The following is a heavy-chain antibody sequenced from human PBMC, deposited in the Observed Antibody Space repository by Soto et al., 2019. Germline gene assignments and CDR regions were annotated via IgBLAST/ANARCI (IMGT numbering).Heavy chain of an antibody. CDR2: IYSDGGT. CDR3: ARGSVSRNFDY. D-gene: IGHD2-15*01. Sequence: QVQLHESGPGLVKPSETLSLTCTVSGGSINNYYWSWIRQPPGKGLEYVGYIYSDGGTNYNPSLKIRLTMLVDTSKYQFSLRLHSVTAADTALYYCARGSVSRNFDYWGLGNLVTVSS. J-gene: IGHJ4*02. V-gene: IGHV4-59*01. CDR1: GGSINNYY.